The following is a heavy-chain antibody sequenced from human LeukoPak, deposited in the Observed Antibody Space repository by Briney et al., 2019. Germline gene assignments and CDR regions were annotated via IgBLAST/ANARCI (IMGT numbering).Heavy chain of an antibody. Sequence: GASVKVSCKASGYTFTGYYMHWVRQAPGQGLEWMGRINPNSGGTNYAQKFQGRVTMTRDTSISTAYMELSRLRSDDTAVYYCARDRITMVRGVIWAPDYWGQGTLVTVSS. D-gene: IGHD3-10*01. CDR2: INPNSGGT. CDR1: GYTFTGYY. V-gene: IGHV1-2*06. CDR3: ARDRITMVRGVIWAPDY. J-gene: IGHJ4*02.